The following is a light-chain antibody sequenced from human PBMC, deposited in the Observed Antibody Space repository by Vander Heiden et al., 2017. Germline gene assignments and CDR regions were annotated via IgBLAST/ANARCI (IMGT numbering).Light chain of an antibody. Sequence: SQALTQPSSVSVSPGQTARITCSGDAMSKEYTYWYQQKPGQAPLLVIYRDTERPSGIPERFSGSSSGTAVTLTINGVQAEDEADYYCQSADTSGIIFGGGTKLTVL. J-gene: IGLJ2*01. CDR1: AMSKEY. CDR3: QSADTSGII. V-gene: IGLV3-25*03. CDR2: RDT.